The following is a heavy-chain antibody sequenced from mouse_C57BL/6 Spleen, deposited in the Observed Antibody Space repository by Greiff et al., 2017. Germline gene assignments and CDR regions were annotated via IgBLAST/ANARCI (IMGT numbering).Heavy chain of an antibody. CDR2: ISSCRSTI. V-gene: IGHV5-17*01. Sequence: EVKLMESGGGLVKPGGSLKLSCAASGFPFSDYGMDWVRQAPEKGLEWVAYISSCRSTIYYAGPVKGRFTISRDNAKNTLFLQMTSLRSEDTAMYYCARGDGYGDYWGQGTTLTVSS. CDR1: GFPFSDYG. J-gene: IGHJ2*01. D-gene: IGHD2-3*01. CDR3: ARGDGYGDY.